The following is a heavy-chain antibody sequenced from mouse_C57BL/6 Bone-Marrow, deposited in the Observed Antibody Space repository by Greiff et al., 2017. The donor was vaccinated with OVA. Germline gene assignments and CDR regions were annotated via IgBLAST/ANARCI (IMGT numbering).Heavy chain of an antibody. CDR2: INPNNGGT. CDR1: GYTFTDYY. Sequence: VQLQQSGPELVKPGASVKISCKASGYTFTDYYMNWVKQSHGKSLEWIGDINPNNGGTSYNQKFKGKATLTVDKSSSTAYMELRSLTSEDSAVYYCARQGEYYGSSLYFDYWGQGTTLTVSS. D-gene: IGHD1-1*01. V-gene: IGHV1-26*01. J-gene: IGHJ2*01. CDR3: ARQGEYYGSSLYFDY.